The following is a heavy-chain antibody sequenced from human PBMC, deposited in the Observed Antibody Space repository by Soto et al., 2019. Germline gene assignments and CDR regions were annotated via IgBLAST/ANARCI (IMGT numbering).Heavy chain of an antibody. CDR1: GGTFSSYA. Sequence: ASVKVSCKASGGTFSSYAISWVRQAPGQGLEWMGGIIPIFGTANYAQKFQGRVTITADESTSTAYMELSSLRSEDTAVYYCARVEVPAASYYYYYGMDVWGQGTTVTVSS. CDR3: ARVEVPAASYYYYYGMDV. J-gene: IGHJ6*02. V-gene: IGHV1-69*13. CDR2: IIPIFGTA. D-gene: IGHD2-2*01.